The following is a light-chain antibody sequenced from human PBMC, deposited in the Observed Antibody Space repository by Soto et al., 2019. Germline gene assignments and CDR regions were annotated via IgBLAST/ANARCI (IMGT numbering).Light chain of an antibody. CDR1: QSISIW. V-gene: IGKV1-5*03. Sequence: DIHMTQSPSTLSASVGDRVTITCRASQSISIWLAWYQQKPGKAPNLLIYKTSSLDSGVPSRFSGSGSGTEFTLTISSLHPDDFATYYCQHYNDYSWTFGQGTKVEIK. J-gene: IGKJ1*01. CDR2: KTS. CDR3: QHYNDYSWT.